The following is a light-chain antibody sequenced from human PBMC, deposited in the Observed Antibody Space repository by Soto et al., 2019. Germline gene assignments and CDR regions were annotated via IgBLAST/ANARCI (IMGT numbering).Light chain of an antibody. V-gene: IGKV1-39*01. CDR1: QSISSY. CDR3: QQANSCPPP. CDR2: AAS. Sequence: IQMNPSPYSPSPYVGASVTITCRASQSISSYLNWYQQKPGKAPKLLIYAASSLQSGVPSRFSGSGSGTDFTLTISSLQPEDFATYYCQQANSCPPPFGQGTRLEI. J-gene: IGKJ5*01.